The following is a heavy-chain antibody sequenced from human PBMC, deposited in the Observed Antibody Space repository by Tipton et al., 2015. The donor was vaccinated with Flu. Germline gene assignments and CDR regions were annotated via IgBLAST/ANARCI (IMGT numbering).Heavy chain of an antibody. CDR2: IYTSGST. CDR3: ARRDYSNYVSEPKNWFDP. Sequence: TLSLTCTVSGGSITSSTDYWSWIRQPAGKGLEWIGRIYTSGSTTYSPSLKSRVTISIDRSKNQFSLTVSSVTAADTAVYFCARRDYSNYVSEPKNWFDPWGQGLMVTVPS. V-gene: IGHV4-61*02. J-gene: IGHJ5*02. D-gene: IGHD4-11*01. CDR1: GGSITSSTDY.